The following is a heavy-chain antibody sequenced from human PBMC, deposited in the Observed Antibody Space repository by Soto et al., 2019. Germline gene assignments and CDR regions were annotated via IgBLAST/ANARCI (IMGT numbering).Heavy chain of an antibody. CDR1: GFSFSDYA. CDR3: AKRSPYSSGWYSPIFDY. CDR2: ISGSGGST. V-gene: IGHV3-23*01. Sequence: VGSLRLSCAASGFSFSDYAMSWVRQAPGKGLEWVSVISGSGGSTHYADSVRGRFTVSRDNSKNSLSLRMNSLRDEDAAVYFCAKRSPYSSGWYSPIFDYWGQGALVTVSS. D-gene: IGHD6-13*01. J-gene: IGHJ4*02.